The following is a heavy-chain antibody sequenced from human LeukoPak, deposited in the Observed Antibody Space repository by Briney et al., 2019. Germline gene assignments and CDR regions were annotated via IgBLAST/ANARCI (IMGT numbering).Heavy chain of an antibody. D-gene: IGHD5-18*01. Sequence: ASVKVSCKASGGTFSSYAISWVRQAPGQGLEWMGWISAYNGNTNYAQKLQGRVTMTTDKSTSTAYMELRSLRSDDTAVYYCAREGGHSYGREFDFWGQGTLVTVSS. CDR3: AREGGHSYGREFDF. CDR1: GGTFSSYA. J-gene: IGHJ4*02. V-gene: IGHV1-18*01. CDR2: ISAYNGNT.